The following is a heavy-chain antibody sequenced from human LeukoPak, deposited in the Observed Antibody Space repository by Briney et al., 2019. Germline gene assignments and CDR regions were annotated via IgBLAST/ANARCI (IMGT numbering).Heavy chain of an antibody. CDR1: GFTFSGYY. J-gene: IGHJ4*02. CDR3: GRDKED. CDR2: ISSLSTSI. Sequence: KAGGSLRLSCAASGFTFSGYYMRLIRQALGKGLEWVSYISSLSTSIYYTDSVKGRFTISRDNAKNSLYLQMNNLRAEDTAVYYCGRDKEDWGQGTLVTVSS. V-gene: IGHV3-11*04.